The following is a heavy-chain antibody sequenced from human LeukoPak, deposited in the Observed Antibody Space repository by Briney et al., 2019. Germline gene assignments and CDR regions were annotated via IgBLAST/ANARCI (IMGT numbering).Heavy chain of an antibody. D-gene: IGHD3-22*01. J-gene: IGHJ5*02. CDR2: IIPIFGSA. CDR1: GGTFSSYA. V-gene: IGHV1-69*13. Sequence: ASVKVSCKASGGTFSSYAISWVRQAPGQGLEWMGGIIPIFGSANYAQKFQGRVTITADESTSTAYMELSSLRSEDTAVYYCATAVRNYYDSSGPINWFDPWGQGTLVTVSS. CDR3: ATAVRNYYDSSGPINWFDP.